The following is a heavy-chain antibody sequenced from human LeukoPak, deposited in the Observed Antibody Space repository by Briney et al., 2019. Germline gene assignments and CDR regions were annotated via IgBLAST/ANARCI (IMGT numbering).Heavy chain of an antibody. Sequence: SETLSLTCAVYGGSFSGYYWSWIRQPPGKGLEWIGEINHSGSTNYNPSLKSRVTISVDTSKNQFSPKLSSVTATDTAVYYCARSNGTWRYFFDSWGQGTLVTVSS. J-gene: IGHJ4*02. CDR1: GGSFSGYY. V-gene: IGHV4-34*01. CDR2: INHSGST. CDR3: ARSNGTWRYFFDS. D-gene: IGHD1-14*01.